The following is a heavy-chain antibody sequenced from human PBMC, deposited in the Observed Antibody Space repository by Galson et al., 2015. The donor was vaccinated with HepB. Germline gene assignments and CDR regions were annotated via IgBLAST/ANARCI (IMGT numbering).Heavy chain of an antibody. D-gene: IGHD2-2*01. CDR2: INPNSGGT. Sequence: SVKVSCKASGYAFTGFYMHWVRQAPGQGLEWMGWINPNSGGTNYAEKFQGWVTMTRDTSINTVYMEVTRLTSNDTAVYYCARGTRERPSSMVYYYYYLMDVWGQGTTVTVSS. CDR3: ARGTRERPSSMVYYYYYLMDV. V-gene: IGHV1-2*04. J-gene: IGHJ6*02. CDR1: GYAFTGFY.